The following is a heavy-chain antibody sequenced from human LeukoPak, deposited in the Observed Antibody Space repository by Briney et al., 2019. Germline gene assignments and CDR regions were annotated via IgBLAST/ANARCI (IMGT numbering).Heavy chain of an antibody. Sequence: PGGPLRLSCAASGFTFSSYGMHWVRQAPGKGLEWVAVIWYDGSNKYYADPVKGRFTISRDNSKNTLYLQMNSLRAEDTAVYYCARDGGGDHPPFDYWGQGTLVTVST. CDR2: IWYDGSNK. CDR3: ARDGGGDHPPFDY. D-gene: IGHD4-17*01. V-gene: IGHV3-33*01. CDR1: GFTFSSYG. J-gene: IGHJ4*02.